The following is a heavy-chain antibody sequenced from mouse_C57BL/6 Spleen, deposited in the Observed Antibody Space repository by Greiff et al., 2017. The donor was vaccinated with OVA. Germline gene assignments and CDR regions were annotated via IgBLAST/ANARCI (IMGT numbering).Heavy chain of an antibody. CDR1: GYTFTSYW. Sequence: QVQLQQPGAELVKPGASVKLSCKASGYTFTSYWMHWVKQRPGQGLEWIGMIHPNSGSTNYNEKFKSKATLTVDKSSSTAYMQLSSLTSEDSAVYYCAEIYYYGSRTLYFDYWGQGTTLTVSS. CDR3: AEIYYYGSRTLYFDY. V-gene: IGHV1-64*01. D-gene: IGHD1-1*01. J-gene: IGHJ2*01. CDR2: IHPNSGST.